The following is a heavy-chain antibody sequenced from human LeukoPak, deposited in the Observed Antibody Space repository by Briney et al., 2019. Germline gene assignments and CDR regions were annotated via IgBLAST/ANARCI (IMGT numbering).Heavy chain of an antibody. Sequence: SETLSLTCTVSGGSISSYYWGWIRQPPGKGLEWIGSIYYSGSTYYNPSLKSRVTISVDTSKNQFSLKLSSVTAADTAVYYCARGTLGYYGIDYWGQGTLVTVSS. D-gene: IGHD3-22*01. V-gene: IGHV4-39*07. CDR2: IYYSGST. CDR1: GGSISSYY. CDR3: ARGTLGYYGIDY. J-gene: IGHJ4*02.